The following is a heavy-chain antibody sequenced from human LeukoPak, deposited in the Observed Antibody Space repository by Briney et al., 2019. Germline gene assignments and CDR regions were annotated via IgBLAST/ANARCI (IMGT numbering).Heavy chain of an antibody. CDR2: ISGSGGST. Sequence: GGSLRLSCAASGFTFSSYAMSWVRQAPGKGLEWVSAISGSGGSTYYADSVKGRFTISRDNSKNTLYLQMNSLRAEDTAVYYCAKDSLGELLPGNAFDIWGQGTMVTVSS. V-gene: IGHV3-23*01. J-gene: IGHJ3*02. D-gene: IGHD3-10*01. CDR1: GFTFSSYA. CDR3: AKDSLGELLPGNAFDI.